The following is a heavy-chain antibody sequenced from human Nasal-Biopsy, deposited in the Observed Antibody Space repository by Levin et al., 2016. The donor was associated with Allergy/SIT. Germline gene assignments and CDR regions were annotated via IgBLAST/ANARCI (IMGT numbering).Heavy chain of an antibody. Sequence: GGSLRLSCAASGFTFSSYAMSWVRQAPGKGLEWVSAILGSSGATYYADSVKGRFTISRDNSKNTLYLQMNSLRAEDTALYYCARDYAGNPGFWGQGTLVTVSS. CDR3: ARDYAGNPGF. D-gene: IGHD4-23*01. V-gene: IGHV3-23*01. CDR1: GFTFSSYA. CDR2: ILGSSGAT. J-gene: IGHJ4*02.